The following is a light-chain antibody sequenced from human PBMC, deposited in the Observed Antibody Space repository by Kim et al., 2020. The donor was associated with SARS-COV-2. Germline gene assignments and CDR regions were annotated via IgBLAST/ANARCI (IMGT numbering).Light chain of an antibody. CDR2: GAS. V-gene: IGKV3-20*01. CDR1: QSVSSTY. CDR3: QQYGSSPHT. Sequence: EIVLTQSPGTLSLSPGERATLSCRASQSVSSTYLAWYQQKPGQAPRLLIYGASSRATGIPDRFSGSGSGTDFTLIISRLEPEDCAVYYCQQYGSSPHTFGQGTKVDIK. J-gene: IGKJ1*01.